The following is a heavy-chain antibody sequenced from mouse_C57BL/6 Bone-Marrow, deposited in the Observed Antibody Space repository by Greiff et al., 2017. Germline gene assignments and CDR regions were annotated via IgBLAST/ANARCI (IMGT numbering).Heavy chain of an antibody. CDR3: ARPAYYSNWWVAWFAY. Sequence: EVKLVESGGGLVKPGGSLKLSCAASGFTFSSYAMSWVRQTPEKRLEWVATISDGGSYTYYPDNVKGLFPISRDNAKNNLYLQMSHLTSEDTAMYYCARPAYYSNWWVAWFAYWGQGTLVTVSA. J-gene: IGHJ3*01. V-gene: IGHV5-4*03. CDR2: ISDGGSYT. D-gene: IGHD2-5*01. CDR1: GFTFSSYA.